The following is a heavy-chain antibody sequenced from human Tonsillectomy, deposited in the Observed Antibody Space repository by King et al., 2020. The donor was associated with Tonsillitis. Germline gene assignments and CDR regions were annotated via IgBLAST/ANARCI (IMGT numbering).Heavy chain of an antibody. CDR2: ISRSGRSL. CDR3: ARDRKHPPAFDY. CDR1: GFTFSSYE. Sequence: VQLVESGGGLVQPGGSLRLSCAASGFTFSSYESNWVRQAPGKGLEWVSYISRSGRSLYYADSLEGRFTVSRDNAKNSLYLQLNSLRAEDTAVYYCARDRKHPPAFDYWGQGTLVTVSS. J-gene: IGHJ4*02. V-gene: IGHV3-48*03.